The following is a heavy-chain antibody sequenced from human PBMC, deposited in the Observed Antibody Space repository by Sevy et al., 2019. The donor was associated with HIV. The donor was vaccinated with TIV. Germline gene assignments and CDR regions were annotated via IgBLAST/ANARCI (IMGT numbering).Heavy chain of an antibody. CDR2: FDPEDGET. D-gene: IGHD5-12*01. Sequence: ASVKVSCKVSGYTLTELSMHWVRQAPGKGLEWMGGFDPEDGETIYAQKFQGRVTMTEDTSTDTAYMELSSLRTEDTAVYYCATQVGGGYFYNWFDPWGQGTLVTVSS. V-gene: IGHV1-24*01. J-gene: IGHJ5*02. CDR1: GYTLTELS. CDR3: ATQVGGGYFYNWFDP.